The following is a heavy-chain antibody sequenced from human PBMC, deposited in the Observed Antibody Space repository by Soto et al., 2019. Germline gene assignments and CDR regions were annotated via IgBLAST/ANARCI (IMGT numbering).Heavy chain of an antibody. CDR2: IFSSGST. CDR3: AREGSYSAYNFAHGIQLWSFDF. D-gene: IGHD5-12*01. CDR1: GGSINTFY. V-gene: IGHV4-4*07. Sequence: SETLSLTCTVSGGSINTFYWSWVRQPAGKGLEWIGRIFSSGSTSFNPSLESRVAMSVDTSKNHFSLNLSSVTAADMAVYYCAREGSYSAYNFAHGIQLWSFDFWGQGALVTVS. J-gene: IGHJ4*02.